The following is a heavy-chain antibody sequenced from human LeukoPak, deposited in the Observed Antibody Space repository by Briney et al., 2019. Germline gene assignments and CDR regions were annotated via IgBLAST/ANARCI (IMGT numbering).Heavy chain of an antibody. J-gene: IGHJ5*02. Sequence: GGSLRLSCAASGFTFSDYYMGWIRQAPGKGLEWVSYISSSGSTIYYADSVKGRFTISRDNAKNSLYLQMNSLRAEDTAVYYCARDRRAGSSSWYRGRWFDPWGQGTLVTVSS. CDR2: ISSSGSTI. V-gene: IGHV3-11*01. CDR1: GFTFSDYY. CDR3: ARDRRAGSSSWYRGRWFDP. D-gene: IGHD6-13*01.